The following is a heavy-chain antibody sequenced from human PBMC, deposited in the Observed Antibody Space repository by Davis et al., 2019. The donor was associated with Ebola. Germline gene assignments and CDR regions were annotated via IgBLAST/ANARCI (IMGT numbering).Heavy chain of an antibody. CDR1: GFNFGSYA. D-gene: IGHD6-13*01. V-gene: IGHV3-23*01. J-gene: IGHJ2*01. Sequence: GESLKISYAASGFNFGSYAMTWVRQSLGRGLEWVSVITSDGRTYYVDSVRGRFTISRDNSKNTLYLQMNSLRAEDTAVYYCARDQQQLIVWYFDLWGRGTLVTVSS. CDR2: ITSDGRT. CDR3: ARDQQQLIVWYFDL.